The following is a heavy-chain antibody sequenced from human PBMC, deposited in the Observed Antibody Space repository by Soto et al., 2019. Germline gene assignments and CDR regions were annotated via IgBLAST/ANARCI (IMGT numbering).Heavy chain of an antibody. CDR1: GYTFTSYG. Sequence: ASVKVSCKASGYTFTSYGISWVRQAPGQGLEWMGWISAYNGNTNYAQKLQGRVTMTTDTSTSTAYMELRSLRSDDTAVYYCARRRARGIAVAGSFPLLFGCWGHGTLGTV. D-gene: IGHD6-19*01. CDR3: ARRRARGIAVAGSFPLLFGC. J-gene: IGHJ4*01. CDR2: ISAYNGNT. V-gene: IGHV1-18*01.